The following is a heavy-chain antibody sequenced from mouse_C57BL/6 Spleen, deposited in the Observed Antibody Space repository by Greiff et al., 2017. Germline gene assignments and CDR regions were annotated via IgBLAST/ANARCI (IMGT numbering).Heavy chain of an antibody. V-gene: IGHV1-53*01. CDR2: IYPSNGGT. CDR1: GYTFTSYW. J-gene: IGHJ1*03. Sequence: QVQLQQPGTELVKPGASVKLSCKASGYTFTSYWMHWVKQRPGQGLEWIGNIYPSNGGTNYNEKFKSKATLTVDKSSGTAYMQLSSLTSEDSAVYYCASLRITTVVADWYFDVWGTGTTGTVSS. CDR3: ASLRITTVVADWYFDV. D-gene: IGHD1-1*01.